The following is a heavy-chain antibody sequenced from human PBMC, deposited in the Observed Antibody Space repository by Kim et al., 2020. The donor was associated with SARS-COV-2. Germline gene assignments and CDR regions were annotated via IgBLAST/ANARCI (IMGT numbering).Heavy chain of an antibody. D-gene: IGHD1-26*01. CDR1: GGSISSYY. Sequence: SETLSLTCTVSGGSISSYYWSWIRQPPGKGLEWIGYIYYSGSTNYNPSLKSRVTISVDTSKNQFSLKLSSVTAADTAVYYCVRDEGVSWDHGGYFQHWGQGTLVTVSS. CDR3: VRDEGVSWDHGGYFQH. J-gene: IGHJ1*01. V-gene: IGHV4-59*01. CDR2: IYYSGST.